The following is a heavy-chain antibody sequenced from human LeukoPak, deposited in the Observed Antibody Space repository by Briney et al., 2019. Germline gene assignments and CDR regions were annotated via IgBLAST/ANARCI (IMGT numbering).Heavy chain of an antibody. CDR3: ARSSYSSSSSV. Sequence: GGSLRLSCAASGFTVSSNYMSWVRQAPGKGLEWVASINSDGSEGYYADVVKGRFTISRDNAKNSLYLQITSLRAEDTAVYYCARSSYSSSSSVWGQGTMVTVSS. CDR2: INSDGSEG. CDR1: GFTVSSNY. V-gene: IGHV3-7*03. D-gene: IGHD6-6*01. J-gene: IGHJ3*01.